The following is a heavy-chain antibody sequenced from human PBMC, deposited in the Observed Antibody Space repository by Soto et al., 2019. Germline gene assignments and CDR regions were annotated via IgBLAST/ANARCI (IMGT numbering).Heavy chain of an antibody. Sequence: SVKVSCKASGYTFTSYDINWVRQATGQGLEWMGWMSANNGNTNYAQKFQGRVTMTTDTSTSTAYMELRSLRSDDTAVYYCARGYCSGGSCYSFPIWGQGTLVTVSS. CDR3: ARGYCSGGSCYSFPI. J-gene: IGHJ4*02. V-gene: IGHV1-18*01. D-gene: IGHD2-15*01. CDR2: MSANNGNT. CDR1: GYTFTSYD.